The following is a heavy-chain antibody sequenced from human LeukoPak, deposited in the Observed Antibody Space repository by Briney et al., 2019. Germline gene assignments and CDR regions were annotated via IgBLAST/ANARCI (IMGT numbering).Heavy chain of an antibody. D-gene: IGHD1-1*01. CDR3: AKTGNPATGDY. V-gene: IGHV3-11*01. CDR2: ISSSGSTI. Sequence: GGSLRLSCAASGFTFSDYYMSWIRQAPGKGLEWVSYISSSGSTIYYADSVKGRFTISRDNSKNTLYLQMNSLRAEDTAVYHCAKTGNPATGDYWGQGTLVTVSS. J-gene: IGHJ4*02. CDR1: GFTFSDYY.